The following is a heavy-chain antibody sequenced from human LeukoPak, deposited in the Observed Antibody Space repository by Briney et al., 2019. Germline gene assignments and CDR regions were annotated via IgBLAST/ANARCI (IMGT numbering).Heavy chain of an antibody. Sequence: SETLPLTCTVSGDSVSSPTYFWGWIRHPPGKGLEWIGSIFYYGTSYYNPSLKSRATISVDTSTNQFSLKLNSVTAADTAVYYCARIGQSVHYYMDVWGNGTTVDVSS. CDR3: ARIGQSVHYYMDV. D-gene: IGHD3/OR15-3a*01. V-gene: IGHV4-39*01. CDR1: GDSVSSPTYF. J-gene: IGHJ6*03. CDR2: IFYYGTS.